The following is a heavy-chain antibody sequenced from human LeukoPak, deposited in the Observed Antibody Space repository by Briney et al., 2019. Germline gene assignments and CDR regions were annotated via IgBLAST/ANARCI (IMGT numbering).Heavy chain of an antibody. Sequence: GASVKVSCKASGYTFTSYDINWVRQATGQWLEWMGWMNPNSGNTGYAQKFQGRVTITRNTSISTAYMELSSLRSEDTAVYYCATYGEFIDAFDIWGQGTMVTVSS. V-gene: IGHV1-8*01. CDR3: ATYGEFIDAFDI. CDR2: MNPNSGNT. D-gene: IGHD3-10*01. CDR1: GYTFTSYD. J-gene: IGHJ3*02.